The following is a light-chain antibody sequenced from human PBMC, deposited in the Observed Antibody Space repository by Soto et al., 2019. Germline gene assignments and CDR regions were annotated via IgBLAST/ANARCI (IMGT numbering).Light chain of an antibody. Sequence: DIQMTQSPSTLAASVGDRVTITCGASQSISSWLAWYQQKPGKAPKLLIYKASSLESGVPSRSSGSGSGTEFTLTISSLQPDDFATYYCQQYNSMGRTFGQGTKVDIK. CDR1: QSISSW. CDR3: QQYNSMGRT. CDR2: KAS. J-gene: IGKJ1*01. V-gene: IGKV1-5*03.